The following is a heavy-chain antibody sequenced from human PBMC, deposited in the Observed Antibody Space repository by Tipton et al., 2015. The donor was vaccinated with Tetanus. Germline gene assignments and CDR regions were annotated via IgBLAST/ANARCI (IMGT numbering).Heavy chain of an antibody. Sequence: SLRLSCAASGFTFSSYWMHWVRQAPGKGLVWVSRINSDGSSTSYADSVKGRFTISRDNAKNTLYLQMNSLRAEDTAVYYCAREPAYSYGSFDYWGQGTLVTFSS. D-gene: IGHD5-18*01. CDR1: GFTFSSYW. V-gene: IGHV3-74*01. CDR3: AREPAYSYGSFDY. J-gene: IGHJ4*02. CDR2: INSDGSST.